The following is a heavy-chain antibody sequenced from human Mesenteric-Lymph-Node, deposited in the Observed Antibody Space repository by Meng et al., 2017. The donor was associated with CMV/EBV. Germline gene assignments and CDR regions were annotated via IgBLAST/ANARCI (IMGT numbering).Heavy chain of an antibody. CDR3: ATERGRELYYDSSGYLAV. J-gene: IGHJ4*02. CDR2: INPKSGGT. V-gene: IGHV1-2*02. CDR1: GYTFTDSF. D-gene: IGHD3-22*01. Sequence: ASVQVSCKASGYTFTDSFIHWVRQAPGQGLEWMGWINPKSGGTYYAQNFQGRVTVTRDTSISTAYMELNRLTSDDTAVYYCATERGRELYYDSSGYLAVWGEGALVTVSS.